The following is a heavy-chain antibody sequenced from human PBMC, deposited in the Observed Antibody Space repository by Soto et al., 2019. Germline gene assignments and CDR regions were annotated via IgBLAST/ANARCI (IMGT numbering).Heavy chain of an antibody. V-gene: IGHV3-30*18. J-gene: IGHJ4*02. D-gene: IGHD3-9*01. CDR3: AKDNQYFDWLPIGGYFDY. CDR1: GFTFSSYG. CDR2: ISYDGSNK. Sequence: GGSLRLSCAASGFTFSSYGMHWVRQAPGKGLEWVAVISYDGSNKYYADSVKGRFTISRDNSKNTLYLQMNSLRAEDTAVYYCAKDNQYFDWLPIGGYFDYWGQGTLVTVSS.